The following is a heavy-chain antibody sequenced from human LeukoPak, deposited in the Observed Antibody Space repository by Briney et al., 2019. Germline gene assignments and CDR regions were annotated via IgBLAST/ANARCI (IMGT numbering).Heavy chain of an antibody. CDR1: GFTFDDYG. Sequence: GGSLRLSCAASGFTFDDYGMSRVRQAPGKGLEWVSGINWNGGSTGYADSVKGRFTISRDNAKNSLYLQMNSLRAEDTALYYCARETAYYDSSGYSGYYYFDYWGQGTLVTVSS. CDR2: INWNGGST. V-gene: IGHV3-20*04. D-gene: IGHD3-22*01. CDR3: ARETAYYDSSGYSGYYYFDY. J-gene: IGHJ4*02.